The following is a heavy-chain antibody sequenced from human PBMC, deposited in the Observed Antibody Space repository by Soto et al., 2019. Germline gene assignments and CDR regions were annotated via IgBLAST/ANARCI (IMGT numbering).Heavy chain of an antibody. V-gene: IGHV3-7*01. Sequence: GGSLRLSCAASGFTFSSYWMSWVRQAPGKGLEWVANIKQDGSEKYYVDSVKGRFPISRDNAKNPLYLQMNSLRAEDTAVYYCAREGVRGVTRGDYCYMDVWGKGTTVTVSS. CDR1: GFTFSSYW. CDR3: AREGVRGVTRGDYCYMDV. CDR2: IKQDGSEK. J-gene: IGHJ6*03. D-gene: IGHD3-10*01.